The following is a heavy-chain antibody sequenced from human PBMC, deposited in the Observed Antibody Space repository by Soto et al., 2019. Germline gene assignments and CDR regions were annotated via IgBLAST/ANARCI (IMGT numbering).Heavy chain of an antibody. J-gene: IGHJ4*02. CDR1: GFTFISYS. V-gene: IGHV3-21*01. CDR2: ISSSSSYI. D-gene: IGHD6-19*01. CDR3: ARDLGIAVAGPTGY. Sequence: PWGSLRLSCAASGFTFISYSINWFRHSPVKGLEWVSSISSSSSYIYYADSVKGRFTISRDNAKNSLYLQMNSLRAEDTAVYYCARDLGIAVAGPTGYWGQGTLVTVSS.